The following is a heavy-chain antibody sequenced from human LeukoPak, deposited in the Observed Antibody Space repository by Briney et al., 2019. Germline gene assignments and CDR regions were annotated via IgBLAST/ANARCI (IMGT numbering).Heavy chain of an antibody. Sequence: GGSLRLSCAASGFTFDDYGMSWVRQAPGKGLEWVSGNNWNGCSTGYADSVKVRFTISRDNAQNSLYLQMNSLRAEDTALHYCAREANSGSYLYYFDYWGQGTLVTVSS. D-gene: IGHD1-26*01. CDR1: GFTFDDYG. J-gene: IGHJ4*02. V-gene: IGHV3-20*04. CDR2: NNWNGCST. CDR3: AREANSGSYLYYFDY.